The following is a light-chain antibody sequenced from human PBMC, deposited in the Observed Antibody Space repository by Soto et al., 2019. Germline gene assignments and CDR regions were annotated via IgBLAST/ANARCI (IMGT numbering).Light chain of an antibody. V-gene: IGKV3-20*01. CDR1: QSIRSGR. CDR2: DAS. CDR3: QGYHGSPVT. Sequence: EIVLTQSPDTLTLSPGERATLSCRASQSIRSGRLAWYQQKPGQAPRLVIFDASNRASGTPERFTGSGSGTDFTLTIARLESEDFAVYYCQGYHGSPVTFGLVARLEIK. J-gene: IGKJ5*01.